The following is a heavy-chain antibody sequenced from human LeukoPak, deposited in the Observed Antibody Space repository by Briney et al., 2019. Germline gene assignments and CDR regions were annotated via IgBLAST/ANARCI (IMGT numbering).Heavy chain of an antibody. J-gene: IGHJ6*02. Sequence: GGSLRLSCAASGFTFSSYSMNWVRQAPGKGLEWVSSISSGSSYIYYADSVKGRFTISRDNAKNSLYLQMNSLRAEDTAVYYCARDHVVVVATVGYYYGMDVWGQGTTVIVSS. D-gene: IGHD2-15*01. CDR3: ARDHVVVVATVGYYYGMDV. CDR2: ISSGSSYI. CDR1: GFTFSSYS. V-gene: IGHV3-21*01.